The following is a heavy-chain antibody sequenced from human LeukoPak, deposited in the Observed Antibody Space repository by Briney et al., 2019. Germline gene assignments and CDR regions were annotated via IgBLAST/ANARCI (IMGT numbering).Heavy chain of an antibody. CDR3: ARSSGAVVALAT. V-gene: IGHV3-21*01. D-gene: IGHD2-15*01. Sequence: GGSLRLSCAASGFTFSTYSMRWVRQAPGKGLEWVSSISSSGASIYYAASVRGRFTISRDNAKNSLYLQMNSLRADDTAMYYCARSSGAVVALATWGQGTLVTVSS. CDR2: ISSSGASI. J-gene: IGHJ4*02. CDR1: GFTFSTYS.